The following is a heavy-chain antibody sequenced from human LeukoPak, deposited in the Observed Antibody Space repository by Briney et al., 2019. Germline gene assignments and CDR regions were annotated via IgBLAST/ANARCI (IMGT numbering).Heavy chain of an antibody. CDR1: GFTFSSYA. CDR2: ISWNSGSI. Sequence: GGSLRLSCAASGFTFSSYAMSWVRQAPGKGLEWVSGISWNSGSIGYADSVKGRFTISRDNAKNSLYLQMNSLRAEDTALYYCAKADRGWYGRVDYWGQGTLVTVSS. D-gene: IGHD6-19*01. V-gene: IGHV3-9*01. CDR3: AKADRGWYGRVDY. J-gene: IGHJ4*02.